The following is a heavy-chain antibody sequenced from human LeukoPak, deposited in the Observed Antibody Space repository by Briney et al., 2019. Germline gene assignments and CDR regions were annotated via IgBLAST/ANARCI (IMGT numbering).Heavy chain of an antibody. J-gene: IGHJ6*02. CDR3: ARGGGLDV. CDR2: INHNGNVN. D-gene: IGHD3-16*01. V-gene: IGHV3-7*03. CDR1: GFTFSSYW. Sequence: GGSLRLSCAASGFTFSSYWMNWARQAPGKGLEWVASINHNGNVNYYVDFVKGRFTISRDNAKNSLYLQMSNLRAEDTAVYFCARGGGLDVWGQGAAVTVSS.